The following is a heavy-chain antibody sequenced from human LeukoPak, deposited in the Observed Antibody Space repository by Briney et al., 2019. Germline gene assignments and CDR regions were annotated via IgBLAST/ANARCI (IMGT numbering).Heavy chain of an antibody. CDR3: ARGPLVGSSLGGYFDY. J-gene: IGHJ4*02. CDR2: FDPEDGET. CDR1: GYTLTELS. D-gene: IGHD6-13*01. Sequence: ASVKVSCKVSGYTLTELSMHWVRQAPGKGLEWMGGFDPEDGETIYTQKFQGRVTMTRDTSISTAYMELSRLRSDDTAVYYCARGPLVGSSLGGYFDYWGQGTLVTVSS. V-gene: IGHV1-24*01.